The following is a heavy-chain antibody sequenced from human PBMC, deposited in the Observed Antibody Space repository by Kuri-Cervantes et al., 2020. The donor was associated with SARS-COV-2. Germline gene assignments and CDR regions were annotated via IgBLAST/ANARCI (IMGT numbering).Heavy chain of an antibody. CDR2: IYHSGST. CDR1: GGSISSSSYY. V-gene: IGHV4-39*07. J-gene: IGHJ2*01. Sequence: SETLSLTCTVSGGSISSSSYYWGWIRQPPGKGLEWIGYIYHSGSTYYNPSLKSRVTISVDRSKNQFSLKLSSVTAADTAVYYCARSQDWGEWYFDLWGRGTLVTVSS. CDR3: ARSQDWGEWYFDL. D-gene: IGHD3-16*01.